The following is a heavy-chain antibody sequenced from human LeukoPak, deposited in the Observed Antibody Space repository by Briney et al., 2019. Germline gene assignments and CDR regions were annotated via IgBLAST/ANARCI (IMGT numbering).Heavy chain of an antibody. Sequence: SETLSLTCTVSGYSISNGYYWGWIRQPPGKGLEWIGSIYYSGSTYYNPSLKSRVTISVDTSKNQFSLKLSSVTAADTAVYYCATSDRIAVAVLGDYWGQGTLVTVSS. D-gene: IGHD6-19*01. CDR1: GYSISNGYY. CDR3: ATSDRIAVAVLGDY. J-gene: IGHJ4*02. CDR2: IYYSGST. V-gene: IGHV4-38-2*02.